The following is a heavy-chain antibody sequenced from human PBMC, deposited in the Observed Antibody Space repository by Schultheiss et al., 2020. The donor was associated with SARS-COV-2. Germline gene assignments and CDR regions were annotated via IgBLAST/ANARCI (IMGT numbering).Heavy chain of an antibody. V-gene: IGHV4-31*02. J-gene: IGHJ4*02. D-gene: IGHD1-14*01. CDR1: GDSISSGGYY. CDR2: IYHTGST. CDR3: AREGSRSYHGLDY. Sequence: SETLSLTCSVSGDSISSGGYYWSWVRQHPGKGLEWIGYIYHTGSTYYNPSLRSRVNMSVDTSENRFSLTLTSVTAADTAVYYCAREGSRSYHGLDYWGQGTLVTVSS.